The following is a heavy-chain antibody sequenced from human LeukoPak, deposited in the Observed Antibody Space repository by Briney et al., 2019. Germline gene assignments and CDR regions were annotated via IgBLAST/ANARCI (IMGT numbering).Heavy chain of an antibody. J-gene: IGHJ5*02. CDR2: ISGSGGST. V-gene: IGHV3-23*01. Sequence: GGSLRLSCAASGFTFSSYAMSWVRQAPGKGLEWVLAISGSGGSTYYADSVKGRFTISRDNSKNTLYLQMNSLRAEDTAVYYCAKDPYSSSWYNWFDPWGQGTLVTVSS. CDR1: GFTFSSYA. CDR3: AKDPYSSSWYNWFDP. D-gene: IGHD6-13*01.